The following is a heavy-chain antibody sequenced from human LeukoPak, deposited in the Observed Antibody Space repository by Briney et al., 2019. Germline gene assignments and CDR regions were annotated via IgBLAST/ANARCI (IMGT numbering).Heavy chain of an antibody. CDR3: AFSGWFWGAFDY. D-gene: IGHD6-19*01. V-gene: IGHV4-39*01. Sequence: SETLSLTCSVSGGSISISNYFWGWIRQPPGKGLEWIASISSTGITHYYPSLESRISVSVEASMNQFSLKLTSLTAADTAVYYCAFSGWFWGAFDYWGQGILVTVSS. J-gene: IGHJ4*02. CDR2: ISSTGIT. CDR1: GGSISISNYF.